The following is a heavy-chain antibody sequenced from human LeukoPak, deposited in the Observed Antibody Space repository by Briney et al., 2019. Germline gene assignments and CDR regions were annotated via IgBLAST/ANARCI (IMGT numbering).Heavy chain of an antibody. D-gene: IGHD2-2*01. CDR2: INHSGST. V-gene: IGHV4-34*01. Sequence: PSETLSLTCAVYGGAFSGYYRSWIRQPPGKGLEWIGEINHSGSTNYNPSLKSRVTISVDTSKNQFSLKLSSVTAADTAVYYGASQIVVVPAAMGGWFDPWGQGTLVTVSS. J-gene: IGHJ5*02. CDR3: ASQIVVVPAAMGGWFDP. CDR1: GGAFSGYY.